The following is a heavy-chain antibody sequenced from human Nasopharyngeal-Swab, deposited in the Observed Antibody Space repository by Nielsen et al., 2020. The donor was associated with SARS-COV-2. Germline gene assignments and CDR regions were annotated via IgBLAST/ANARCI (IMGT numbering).Heavy chain of an antibody. V-gene: IGHV1-3*04. CDR3: AREGLYSSSSDVDY. CDR2: INTGNGYT. CDR1: GYTFTNSP. D-gene: IGHD6-6*01. Sequence: ASVKVSCNTCGYTFTNSPIHWVRQAPGQRLEWVGWINTGNGYTQYSQKFQGGVTITRDTSASTAYMELSSLTSEDTAVYYCAREGLYSSSSDVDYWGQGTLVTVSS. J-gene: IGHJ4*02.